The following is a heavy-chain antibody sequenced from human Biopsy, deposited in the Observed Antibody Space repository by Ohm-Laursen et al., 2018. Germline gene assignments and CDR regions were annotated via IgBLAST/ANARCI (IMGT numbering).Heavy chain of an antibody. Sequence: GTLSLTCTVSGDSISGYYWSWIRQPPGKGLEWIGYVYYTGSTDYNPSLQSRVTISVDTSKNHFSLRLRSVTPADTAIYYCARDRGYYSDRTVPGYFDLWGRGTLVTVSS. CDR2: VYYTGST. CDR3: ARDRGYYSDRTVPGYFDL. D-gene: IGHD3-22*01. CDR1: GDSISGYY. J-gene: IGHJ2*01. V-gene: IGHV4-59*01.